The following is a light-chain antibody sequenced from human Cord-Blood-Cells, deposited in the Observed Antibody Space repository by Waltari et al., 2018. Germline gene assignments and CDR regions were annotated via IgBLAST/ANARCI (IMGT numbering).Light chain of an antibody. Sequence: EIVMTHSPATLSVSPGERATLSCRASQSVSRNLDWYQQKPGQAPRLLIYGASTRATGIPARFSGSGSGTEFTLTISSLQSEDFAVYYCQQYNNWPPYSFGQGTKLEIK. V-gene: IGKV3-15*01. J-gene: IGKJ2*03. CDR3: QQYNNWPPYS. CDR1: QSVSRN. CDR2: GAS.